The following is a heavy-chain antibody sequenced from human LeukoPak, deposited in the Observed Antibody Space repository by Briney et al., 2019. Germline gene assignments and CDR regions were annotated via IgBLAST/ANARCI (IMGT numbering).Heavy chain of an antibody. CDR3: ARGSGFETGDY. V-gene: IGHV3-23*01. CDR2: ISGSGGST. Sequence: GGSLRLSCAASGFTFSSYGMSWVRQAPGKGLEWVSAISGSGGSTYYADSVKGRFTISRDNSKNTVYLQMNSLRAEDTAIYYCARGSGFETGDYWGQGTLVTVSS. J-gene: IGHJ4*02. CDR1: GFTFSSYG. D-gene: IGHD5-12*01.